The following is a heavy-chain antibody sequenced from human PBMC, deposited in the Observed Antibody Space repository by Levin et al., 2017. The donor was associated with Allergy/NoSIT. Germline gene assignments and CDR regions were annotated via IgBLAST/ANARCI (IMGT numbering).Heavy chain of an antibody. Sequence: PGGSLRLSCAASGFTFSSYSMNWVRQAPGKGLEWVSYISSSSSTIYYADSVKGRFTISRDNAKNSLYLQMNSLRAEDTAVYYCAREDSSSWQGAYYYYGMDVWGQGTTVTVSS. CDR1: GFTFSSYS. CDR3: AREDSSSWQGAYYYYGMDV. D-gene: IGHD6-13*01. V-gene: IGHV3-48*01. CDR2: ISSSSSTI. J-gene: IGHJ6*02.